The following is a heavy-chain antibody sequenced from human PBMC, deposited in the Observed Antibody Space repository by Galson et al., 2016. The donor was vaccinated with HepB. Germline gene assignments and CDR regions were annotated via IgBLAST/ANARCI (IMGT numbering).Heavy chain of an antibody. D-gene: IGHD2/OR15-2a*01. CDR3: ARVSTLALYAFDI. CDR1: GFTVSSNY. CDR2: IYSGSTT. V-gene: IGHV3-53*04. Sequence: SLRLSSAASGFTVSSNYITWVRQAPGKGLEWVSVIYSGSTTYYADSVKGRFTISRHNSKNTLYLQMNSLRAEDTAVYYCARVSTLALYAFDIWGQGTMVTVSS. J-gene: IGHJ3*02.